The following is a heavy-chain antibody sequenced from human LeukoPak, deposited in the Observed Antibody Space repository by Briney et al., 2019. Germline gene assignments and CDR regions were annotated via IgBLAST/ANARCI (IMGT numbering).Heavy chain of an antibody. CDR1: GFTFSNAW. J-gene: IGHJ4*02. D-gene: IGHD5-12*01. CDR3: ARTYSGYDLFDY. V-gene: IGHV3-74*01. CDR2: INGDGSVT. Sequence: PGGSLRLSCAASGFTFSNAWMSWVRQAPGKGPVWIAHINGDGSVTGYADSVKGRFTISRDNAKNSLYLQMNSLRAEDTALYYCARTYSGYDLFDYWGQGTLVTVSS.